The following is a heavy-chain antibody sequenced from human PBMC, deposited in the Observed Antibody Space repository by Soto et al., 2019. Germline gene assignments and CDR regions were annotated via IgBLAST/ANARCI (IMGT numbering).Heavy chain of an antibody. D-gene: IGHD6-19*01. V-gene: IGHV3-30-3*01. CDR3: ARGHHMAAVAGGDY. CDR2: ISYDGSNK. Sequence: GGSLRLSFAASGFTFSSYAMPWVRQAPGKGLEWVAVISYDGSNKYYADSVKGRFTISRDNSKNTLYLQMNSLRAEDTAVYYCARGHHMAAVAGGDYWGQGTLVTVSS. CDR1: GFTFSSYA. J-gene: IGHJ4*02.